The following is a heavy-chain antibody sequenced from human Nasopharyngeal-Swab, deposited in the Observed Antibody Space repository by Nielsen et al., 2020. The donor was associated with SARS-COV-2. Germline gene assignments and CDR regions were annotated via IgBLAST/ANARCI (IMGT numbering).Heavy chain of an antibody. CDR1: GFTFSSYG. D-gene: IGHD3-10*01. Sequence: GESLKISCAASGFTFSSYGMHWVRQAPGKGLEWVAVIWYDGSNKYYADSVKGRFTISRDNSKNTLYLQMNSLRAEDTAVYYCAKKSRGLLWFGELLNYFDYWGQGTLVTVSS. CDR3: AKKSRGLLWFGELLNYFDY. J-gene: IGHJ4*02. CDR2: IWYDGSNK. V-gene: IGHV3-33*06.